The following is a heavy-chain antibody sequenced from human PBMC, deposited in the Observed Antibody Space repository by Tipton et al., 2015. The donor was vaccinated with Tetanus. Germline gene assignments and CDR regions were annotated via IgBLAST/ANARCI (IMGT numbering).Heavy chain of an antibody. CDR1: GGSISSYY. CDR2: IYSSGST. V-gene: IGHV4-4*07. Sequence: TLSLTRTVSGGSISSYYWSWIRQPAGKGLEWIGHIYSSGSTHYNPSLKSRVTMSLDTSKTQFSLRLSSVTAADTAVYFCARGVWFGPGPKYYFDYWGQGTLVTVSS. J-gene: IGHJ4*02. CDR3: ARGVWFGPGPKYYFDY. D-gene: IGHD3-10*01.